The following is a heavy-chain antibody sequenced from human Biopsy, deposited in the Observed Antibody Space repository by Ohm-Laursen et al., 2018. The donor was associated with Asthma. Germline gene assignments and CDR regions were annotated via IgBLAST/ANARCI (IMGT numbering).Heavy chain of an antibody. V-gene: IGHV3-30*03. Sequence: SLRLSCAASGFTFSNYGMHWVRQAPGKGLEWVAVITYDGSKTIYGDSVRGRFTVSRDSSTNTLYLQMSSLRGEDTAIYYCATLSWYASQYWGQGTLVTVSS. CDR2: ITYDGSKT. CDR3: ATLSWYASQY. CDR1: GFTFSNYG. J-gene: IGHJ4*02. D-gene: IGHD2-2*01.